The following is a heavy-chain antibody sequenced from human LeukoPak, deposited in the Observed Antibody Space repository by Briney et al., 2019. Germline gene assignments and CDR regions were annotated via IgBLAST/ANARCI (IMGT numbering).Heavy chain of an antibody. D-gene: IGHD1-1*01. J-gene: IGHJ4*02. CDR1: GFTFDDYG. CDR3: ARESSGRRVQTFDY. Sequence: GGSLRLSCAASGFTFDDYGMSWVRQAPGKGLEWVSGINWNGGSTGYADSVKGRFTISRDNDKNSLYLQMNSLRAEDTAVYYCARESSGRRVQTFDYWGQGTLVTVSS. CDR2: INWNGGST. V-gene: IGHV3-20*04.